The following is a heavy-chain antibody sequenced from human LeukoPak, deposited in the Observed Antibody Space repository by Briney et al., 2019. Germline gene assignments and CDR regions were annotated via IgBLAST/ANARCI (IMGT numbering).Heavy chain of an antibody. CDR2: INANSGDT. CDR1: GYIFTDYY. V-gene: IGHV1-2*02. J-gene: IGHJ5*02. Sequence: ASVKVSCKASGYIFTDYYIHWVRQAPGQGLEWMGWINANSGDTNYAQKFQGRVTITADESTSTAYMELSSLRSEDTAVYYCARDACRSCFRSYNWFDPWGQGTLVTVSS. D-gene: IGHD3-10*01. CDR3: ARDACRSCFRSYNWFDP.